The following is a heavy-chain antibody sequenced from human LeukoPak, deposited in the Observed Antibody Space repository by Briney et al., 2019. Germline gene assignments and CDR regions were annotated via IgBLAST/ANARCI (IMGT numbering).Heavy chain of an antibody. Sequence: SETLSLTCSVSGGSISSHYWSWIRQPPGKGLEWIGYIYYSGSTKYNPSLKSRVTMSVDTSKNQFSLKLSSVTAADTAVYYCARDLMGSEWWNYGGYFDYWGQGTLVTVSS. J-gene: IGHJ4*02. V-gene: IGHV4-59*11. CDR1: GGSISSHY. CDR2: IYYSGST. CDR3: ARDLMGSEWWNYGGYFDY. D-gene: IGHD1-7*01.